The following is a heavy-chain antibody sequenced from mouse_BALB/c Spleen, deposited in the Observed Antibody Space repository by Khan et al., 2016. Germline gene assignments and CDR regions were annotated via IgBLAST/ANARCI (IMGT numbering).Heavy chain of an antibody. J-gene: IGHJ4*01. V-gene: IGHV9-1*02. D-gene: IGHD1-1*01. CDR1: GYTFTNYG. Sequence: QFQLVQSGPELKKPGETVKISCKASGYTFTNYGMNWVKQAPGKGLKWMGWINTYTGEPTYADDFKGRFAFSLETSASTAYLQINNLKNEDMATXFCARYYYGYAMDYWGQGTSVTVSS. CDR2: INTYTGEP. CDR3: ARYYYGYAMDY.